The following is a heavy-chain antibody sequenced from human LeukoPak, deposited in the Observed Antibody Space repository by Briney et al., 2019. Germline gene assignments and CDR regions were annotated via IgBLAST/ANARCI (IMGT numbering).Heavy chain of an antibody. J-gene: IGHJ4*02. Sequence: ASVKVSCKVSGYTLTEISMHWVRQAPGKGLEWMGGFDPEDGETIYAQKFQGRVTMSEDTSTDTAYMELSSLRSEDTAVYYCATDRGTTGTTTWFDYWGQGTLVTVSS. CDR2: FDPEDGET. CDR1: GYTLTEIS. CDR3: ATDRGTTGTTTWFDY. V-gene: IGHV1-24*01. D-gene: IGHD1-1*01.